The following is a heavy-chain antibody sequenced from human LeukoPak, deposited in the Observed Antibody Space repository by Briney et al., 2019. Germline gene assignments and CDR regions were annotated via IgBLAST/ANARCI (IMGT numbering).Heavy chain of an antibody. V-gene: IGHV5-51*01. CDR2: VSPGDSDA. J-gene: IGHJ4*02. CDR3: AIDTNNYYGSGSFDY. D-gene: IGHD3-10*01. CDR1: GYTFTNYW. Sequence: GESLKISCKGSGYTFTNYWIGWVRQMPGQGLEWMGIVSPGDSDATYSPSFQGQVTISADKSISTAYLQWSSLKASDTAMYYCAIDTNNYYGSGSFDYWGQGTLVTVSS.